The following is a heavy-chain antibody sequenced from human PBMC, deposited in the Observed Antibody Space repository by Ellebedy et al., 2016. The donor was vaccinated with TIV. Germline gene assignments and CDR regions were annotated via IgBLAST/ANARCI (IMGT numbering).Heavy chain of an antibody. V-gene: IGHV3-15*07. J-gene: IGHJ6*02. CDR2: IKSKTDGGTT. CDR3: MSRSFIVVVPAAIAGEDGMDV. D-gene: IGHD2-2*01. CDR1: GFTFSNAW. Sequence: GESLKISXAASGFTFSNAWMNWVRQAPGKGLEWVGRIKSKTDGGTTDYAAPVKGRFTISRDDSKNTLYLQMNSLKTEDTAVYYCMSRSFIVVVPAAIAGEDGMDVWGQGTTVTVSS.